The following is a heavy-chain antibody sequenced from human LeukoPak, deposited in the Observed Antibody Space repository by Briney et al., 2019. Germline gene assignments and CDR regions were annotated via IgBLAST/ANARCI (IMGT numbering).Heavy chain of an antibody. CDR1: GFTFSNAW. CDR2: IKNKTDGGTT. V-gene: IGHV3-15*01. J-gene: IGHJ4*02. Sequence: PGGSLRLSCAASGFTFSNAWMSWVRQAPGKGLEWVGRIKNKTDGGTTDYAAPVKGRFTISRDDSKNTLYLQMNSLKTEDTAVYYCTTDWHWGQGTLVTVSS. CDR3: TTDWH.